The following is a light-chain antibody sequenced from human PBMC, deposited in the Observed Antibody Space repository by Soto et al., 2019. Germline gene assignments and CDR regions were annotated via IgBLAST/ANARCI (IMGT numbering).Light chain of an antibody. J-gene: IGKJ5*01. V-gene: IGKV3-15*01. CDR3: QQRSNWPLT. CDR1: QSFSSN. CDR2: GAS. Sequence: EIVVTQSPATLSLSPVERATLSCLASQSFSSNLAYYQQKPGQTPRLLIYGASTRATGIPARFSGSGSGTEFTLTISSLQSEDFAVYYCQQRSNWPLTFGQGTRLEIK.